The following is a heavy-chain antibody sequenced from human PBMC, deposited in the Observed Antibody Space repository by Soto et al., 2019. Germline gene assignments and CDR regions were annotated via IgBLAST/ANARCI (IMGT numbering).Heavy chain of an antibody. CDR1: GFTFSDYY. V-gene: IGHV3-11*06. CDR3: ARDKYAWNDFNWFDP. CDR2: ISSSSSYT. D-gene: IGHD1-1*01. J-gene: IGHJ5*02. Sequence: GSLRLSCAASGFTFSDYYMSWIRQAPGKGLEWVSYISSSSSYTNYADSVKGRFTISRDNAKNSLYLQMNSLRAEDTAVYYCARDKYAWNDFNWFDPWGQRTLVTVSS.